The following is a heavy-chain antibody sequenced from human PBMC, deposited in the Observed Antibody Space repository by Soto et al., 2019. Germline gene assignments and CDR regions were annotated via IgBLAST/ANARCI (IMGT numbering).Heavy chain of an antibody. D-gene: IGHD6-13*01. V-gene: IGHV3-49*04. Sequence: GGSLRLSCTASGFTFGDYAMSWVRQAPGKGLEWVGFIRSKAYGGTTEYAASVKGRFTISRDDSKSIAYLQMNSLKTEDTAVYYCTGQYSSSWYGYYGMDVWGQGTTVTVSS. J-gene: IGHJ6*02. CDR2: IRSKAYGGTT. CDR3: TGQYSSSWYGYYGMDV. CDR1: GFTFGDYA.